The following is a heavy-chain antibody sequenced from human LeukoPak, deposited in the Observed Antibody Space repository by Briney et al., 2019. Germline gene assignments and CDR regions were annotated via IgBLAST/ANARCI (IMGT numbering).Heavy chain of an antibody. CDR1: GYTFTRYG. V-gene: IGHV1-18*01. Sequence: ASVKVSCKASGYTFTRYGVSWVRQAPGQGLEWMGWISGYNGNTNYAQKFQDRVTMTTDTSTSTAYMEVRSLRFDDTATYYCARDLAWGYCDPGHCDSTNWYTEDWLDFWGQGTLVSVSS. CDR2: ISGYNGNT. D-gene: IGHD2-2*02. J-gene: IGHJ5*01. CDR3: ARDLAWGYCDPGHCDSTNWYTEDWLDF.